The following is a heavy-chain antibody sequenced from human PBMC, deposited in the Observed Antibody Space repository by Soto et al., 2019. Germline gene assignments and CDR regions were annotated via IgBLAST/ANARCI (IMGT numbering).Heavy chain of an antibody. Sequence: QVQLVQSGAEVKKPGAPVKVSCKASGYTFTSYAISWVRQAPGQGLEWMGWISAHNGNTNYAQKLQGIVTMTTDTSTTTAYMELRILRSDDTGVYNCARSVPAAGYWCQGNVLTVSS. CDR1: GYTFTSYA. CDR2: ISAHNGNT. CDR3: ARSVPAAGY. V-gene: IGHV1-18*01. J-gene: IGHJ4*02.